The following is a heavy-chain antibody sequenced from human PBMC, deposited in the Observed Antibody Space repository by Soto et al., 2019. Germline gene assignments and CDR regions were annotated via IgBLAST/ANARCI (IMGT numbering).Heavy chain of an antibody. Sequence: GESLKISCKGSGYSFTSYWIGWVRQMPGKGLEWMGIIYPGDSDTRYSPSFQGQVTISADKSISTAYLQWSSLKASDTAMYYCARHGTYYYSSGSSLLTYGMDVWGQGTTVTVSS. CDR1: GYSFTSYW. CDR2: IYPGDSDT. J-gene: IGHJ6*02. V-gene: IGHV5-51*01. CDR3: ARHGTYYYSSGSSLLTYGMDV. D-gene: IGHD3-10*01.